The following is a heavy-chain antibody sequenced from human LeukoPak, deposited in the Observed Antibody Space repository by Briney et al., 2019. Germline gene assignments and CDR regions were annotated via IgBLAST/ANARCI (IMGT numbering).Heavy chain of an antibody. CDR3: AKLNYYDSSGYYTGRGHFDY. Sequence: PGGSLRLSCAASGFTFSGYAMSWVRQAPGKGLEWVSAISGSGGSTYYADSVKGRFTIFRDNSKNTLYLQMNSLRAEDTAVYYCAKLNYYDSSGYYTGRGHFDYWGQGTLVTVSS. V-gene: IGHV3-23*01. J-gene: IGHJ4*02. CDR2: ISGSGGST. CDR1: GFTFSGYA. D-gene: IGHD3-22*01.